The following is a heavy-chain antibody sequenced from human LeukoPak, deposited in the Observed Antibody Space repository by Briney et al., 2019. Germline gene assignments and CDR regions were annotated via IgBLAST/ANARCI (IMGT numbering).Heavy chain of an antibody. J-gene: IGHJ3*02. V-gene: IGHV2-70*04. CDR1: GFSLSIHKIR. CDR3: ARSERTTVTTGAFDI. D-gene: IGHD4-17*01. Sequence: QTLSLTCTCSGFSLSIHKIRVSWVRQPPGKALEWLSRIDWNDNKIYSTSLETRLTISIDTSKNQVVLTMTNMDPVDTATYCCARSERTTVTTGAFDIWGQGTVVTVSS. CDR2: IDWNDNK.